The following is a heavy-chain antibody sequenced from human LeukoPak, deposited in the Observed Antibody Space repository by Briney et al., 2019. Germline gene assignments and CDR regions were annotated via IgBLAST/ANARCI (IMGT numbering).Heavy chain of an antibody. J-gene: IGHJ4*02. CDR1: GYTFTNYD. CDR3: GRVTGSIDY. Sequence: ASVKVSCKASGYTFTNYDINWVRQAIGQGLEWMGWMNPKSGYTGYAQKFQGRVTMTRDTSISTAYMELGSRSSEDTAVYCCGRVTGSIDYWGQGTLVTVSS. CDR2: MNPKSGYT. D-gene: IGHD1-26*01. V-gene: IGHV1-8*01.